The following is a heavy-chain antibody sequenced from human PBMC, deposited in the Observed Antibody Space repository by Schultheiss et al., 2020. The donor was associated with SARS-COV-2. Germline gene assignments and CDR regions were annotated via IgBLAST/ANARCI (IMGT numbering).Heavy chain of an antibody. J-gene: IGHJ5*02. CDR3: ARAIAAAGIWFDP. Sequence: SETLSLTCSVSGGSISTPNYYWGWVRQPPGKGLEWIGGISYSGSTNYNPPLKSRVTISVDTSKNQFSLKLSSVTAADTAVYYCARAIAAAGIWFDPWGQGTLVTVSS. V-gene: IGHV4-39*07. D-gene: IGHD6-13*01. CDR1: GGSISTPNYY. CDR2: ISYSGST.